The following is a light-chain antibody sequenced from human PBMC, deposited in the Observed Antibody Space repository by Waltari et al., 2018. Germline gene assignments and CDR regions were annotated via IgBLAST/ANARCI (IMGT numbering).Light chain of an antibody. V-gene: IGLV2-23*02. CDR3: CSYAGGRTYVV. J-gene: IGLJ2*01. Sequence: QSALTQAASVSGSLGQSITISCTGTTNDVGAYDLVSWYQQPPGKAPRLIIYAVTERPSGVSNRFAGSKSGNTASLTISGLQAEDEADYHCCSYAGGRTYVVFGGGTKLTVL. CDR2: AVT. CDR1: TNDVGAYDL.